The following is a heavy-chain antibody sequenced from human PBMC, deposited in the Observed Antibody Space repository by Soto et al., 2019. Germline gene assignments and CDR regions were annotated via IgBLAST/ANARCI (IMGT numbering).Heavy chain of an antibody. CDR2: IFYSGTS. D-gene: IGHD1-26*01. CDR3: ARTRGASFFDF. Sequence: SEPLSLTSNVSYGSISGPEDYCIFTRQHPGKGLEWIGYIFYSGTSYYNYNSSLKSRLFMSLDPSKNNFYLKLTSVTAADTAVYYCARTRGASFFDFWGQGTLVTVSS. J-gene: IGHJ4*02. V-gene: IGHV4-31*03. CDR1: YGSISGPEDY.